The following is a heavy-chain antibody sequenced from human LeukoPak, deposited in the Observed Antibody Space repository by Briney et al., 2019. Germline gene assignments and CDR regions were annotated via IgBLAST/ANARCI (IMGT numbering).Heavy chain of an antibody. CDR3: ARRERGVQGPGLHY. Sequence: ASVKVSCKASGYTFTRYDINWVPQATGQGLEWMGWMNPNRVNTCYAQNLQGRVNMTRNTSISTAYMELSSLRSEGTAVYYCARRERGVQGPGLHYWGQGNLVTVSS. J-gene: IGHJ4*02. V-gene: IGHV1-8*01. CDR2: MNPNRVNT. D-gene: IGHD3-10*01. CDR1: GYTFTRYD.